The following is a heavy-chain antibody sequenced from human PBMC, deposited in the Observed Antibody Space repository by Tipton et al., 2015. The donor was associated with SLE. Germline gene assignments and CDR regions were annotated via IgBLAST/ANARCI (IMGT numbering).Heavy chain of an antibody. CDR2: IYYSGST. V-gene: IGHV4-59*08. Sequence: TLSLTCTVSGGSISSYYWSWIRQPPGKGLEWIGYIYYSGSTNYNPSLKSRVTISVDTSKNQFSLKLSSVTAADTAVYYCAQGWFDPWGQGTLVTVSS. CDR3: AQGWFDP. CDR1: GGSISSYY. J-gene: IGHJ5*02.